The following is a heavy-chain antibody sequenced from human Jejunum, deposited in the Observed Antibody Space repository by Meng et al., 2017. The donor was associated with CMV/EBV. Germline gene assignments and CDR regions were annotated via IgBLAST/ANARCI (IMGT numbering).Heavy chain of an antibody. J-gene: IGHJ4*02. CDR2: IYWDDDG. V-gene: IGHV2-5*02. CDR3: AYRPPAATHFDS. CDR1: GFARSGGGMG. D-gene: IGHD2-15*01. Sequence: VAGFARSGGGMGVGWIRQPPGKALEWLTLIYWDDDGRYSPSLRSRLTTTKDTSKNQVFLTLTNMGPLDTATYYCAYRPPAATHFDSWGQGTLVTVSS.